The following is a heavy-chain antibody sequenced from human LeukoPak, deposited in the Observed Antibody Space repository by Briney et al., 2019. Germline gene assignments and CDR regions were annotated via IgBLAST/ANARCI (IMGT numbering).Heavy chain of an antibody. Sequence: SETLSLTCTVSGGSISSSSYYWGWIRQPPGKGLEWIGSIYYSGSIYYNPSLKSRVTISVDTSKNQFSLKLSSVTAADTAVYYCAREVGATIGYWGQGTLVTVSS. CDR2: IYYSGSI. J-gene: IGHJ4*02. D-gene: IGHD1-26*01. CDR3: AREVGATIGY. V-gene: IGHV4-39*07. CDR1: GGSISSSSYY.